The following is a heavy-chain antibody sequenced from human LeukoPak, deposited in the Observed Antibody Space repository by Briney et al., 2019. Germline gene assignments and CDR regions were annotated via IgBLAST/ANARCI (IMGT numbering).Heavy chain of an antibody. CDR2: MNPNSGNT. CDR3: ARTNYYGSGSYYVWFDP. D-gene: IGHD3-10*01. CDR1: GCTFTSYD. J-gene: IGHJ5*02. V-gene: IGHV1-8*01. Sequence: ASVKVSCKASGCTFTSYDINWVREATGQGLEWMGWMNPNSGNTGYAQKFQGRVTMTRNTSISTAYMELSSLRSEDTAMYYCARTNYYGSGSYYVWFDPWGQGTLVTVSS.